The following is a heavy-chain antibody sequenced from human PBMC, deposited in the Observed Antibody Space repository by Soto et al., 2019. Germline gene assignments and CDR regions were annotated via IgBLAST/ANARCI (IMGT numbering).Heavy chain of an antibody. D-gene: IGHD6-13*01. V-gene: IGHV3-23*01. CDR3: AKFPGSAAAGYYYGMDV. Sequence: GSLRLSCAASVFTFSSYAMSWVRQAPGKGLEWVSAISGSGGSTYYADSVKGRFTISRDNSKNTLYLQMNSLRAEDTAVYYCAKFPGSAAAGYYYGMDVWGQGTTVTVSS. CDR1: VFTFSSYA. J-gene: IGHJ6*02. CDR2: ISGSGGST.